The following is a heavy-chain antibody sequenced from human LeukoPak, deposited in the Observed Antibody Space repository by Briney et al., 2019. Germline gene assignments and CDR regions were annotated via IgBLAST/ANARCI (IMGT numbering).Heavy chain of an antibody. D-gene: IGHD3-9*01. CDR2: IRYDGSNK. CDR1: GFTFSSYG. CDR3: AILTSGFDPFDI. V-gene: IGHV3-30*02. J-gene: IGHJ3*02. Sequence: GGSLRLSCAASGFTFSSYGMHWVRQAPGKGLEWVAFIRYDGSNKYYADSVKGRFTISRDNSKNTLYLQMNSLRAEDTAVYYCAILTSGFDPFDIWGQGTEVTVSS.